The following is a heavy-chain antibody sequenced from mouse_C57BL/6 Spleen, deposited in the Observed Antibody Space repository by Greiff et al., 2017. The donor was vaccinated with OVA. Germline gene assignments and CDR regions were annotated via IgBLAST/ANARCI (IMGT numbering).Heavy chain of an antibody. CDR1: GYTFTDYN. CDR3: ARLADYGSRTGYAMDY. CDR2: INPNNGGT. V-gene: IGHV1-18*01. Sequence: VQLQQSGPELVKPGASVKIPCKASGYTFTDYNMDWVKQSHGKSLEWIGDINPNNGGTIYNQKFKGKATLTVDKSSSTAYMELRSLTSEDTAVYYCARLADYGSRTGYAMDYWGQGTSVTVSS. J-gene: IGHJ4*01. D-gene: IGHD1-1*01.